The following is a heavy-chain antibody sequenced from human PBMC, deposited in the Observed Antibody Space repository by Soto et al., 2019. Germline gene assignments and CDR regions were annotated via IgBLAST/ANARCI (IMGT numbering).Heavy chain of an antibody. D-gene: IGHD3-22*01. J-gene: IGHJ5*02. V-gene: IGHV3-43*01. CDR1: GFTFDDYT. CDR3: AKARRYDSSGYYYWAPHNWFDP. CDR2: ITWDGGRT. Sequence: PGGSLRLSCAASGFTFDDYTMCWVRQGPGKGLEWVSLITWDGGRTSYADSVKGRFTISRDNSKNTLYLQMNSLRAEDTAVYYCAKARRYDSSGYYYWAPHNWFDPWGQGTLVTVSS.